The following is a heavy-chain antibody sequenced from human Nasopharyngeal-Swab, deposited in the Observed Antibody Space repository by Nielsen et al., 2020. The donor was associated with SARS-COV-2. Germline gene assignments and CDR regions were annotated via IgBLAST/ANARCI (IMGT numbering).Heavy chain of an antibody. CDR1: GYTFTSYY. D-gene: IGHD5-24*01. Sequence: SVKVSCKASGYTFTSYYMHWVRQAPGEGLEWMGGIIPVLPITRYAQKFRDRVTITADTSTSTAYMELSSLRSEDTATYYCARGGWLRRDYYYVYYYMDVWGKGATVTVSS. CDR3: ARGGWLRRDYYYVYYYMDV. V-gene: IGHV1-69*10. J-gene: IGHJ6*03. CDR2: IIPVLPIT.